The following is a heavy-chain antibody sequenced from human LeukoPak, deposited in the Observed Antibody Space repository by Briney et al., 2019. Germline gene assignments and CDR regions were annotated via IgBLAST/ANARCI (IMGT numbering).Heavy chain of an antibody. CDR2: IKSKTDGGTT. V-gene: IGHV3-15*01. CDR3: TTEDEWLSPFVY. J-gene: IGHJ4*02. Sequence: GGSVRHSCAASGFTFSNAWMSWVRQAPGKGLEWVGRIKSKTDGGTTDYAAPVKGRFTISRDDSKNTLYLQMNSLKTEDTAVYYCTTEDEWLSPFVYWGEGTLVTVSS. D-gene: IGHD3-3*01. CDR1: GFTFSNAW.